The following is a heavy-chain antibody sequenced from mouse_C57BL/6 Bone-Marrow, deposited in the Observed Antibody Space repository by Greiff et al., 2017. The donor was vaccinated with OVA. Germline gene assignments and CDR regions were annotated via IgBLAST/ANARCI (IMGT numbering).Heavy chain of an antibody. CDR2: LDPETGGT. Sequence: VKLQQSGAELVRPGASVTLSCKASGYTFTDYEMHWVKQTPVHGLEWIGALDPETGGTAYNQKFKGKAILTADKSSSTAYMELRSLTSEDSAVYYCTRCGLYWYFDVWGTGTTVTVSS. V-gene: IGHV1-15*01. CDR1: GYTFTDYE. J-gene: IGHJ1*03. CDR3: TRCGLYWYFDV.